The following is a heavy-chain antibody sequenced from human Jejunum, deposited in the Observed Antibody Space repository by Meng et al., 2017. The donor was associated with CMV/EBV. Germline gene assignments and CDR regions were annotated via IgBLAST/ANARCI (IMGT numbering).Heavy chain of an antibody. CDR2: IHYSGNI. J-gene: IGHJ5*02. CDR1: GGSISSSNYY. CDR3: VRETTGTTSGGWFDH. D-gene: IGHD1-1*01. Sequence: QLQLQESGPGLVXPXXXXXLTXTXXGGSISSSNYYWDWIRQPPGKGLEWIGTIHYSGNIYYNLSLKSRITISVDTSKNQFSLKLTSVTAADTAVYYCVRETTGTTSGGWFDHWGQGTLVTVSS. V-gene: IGHV4-39*07.